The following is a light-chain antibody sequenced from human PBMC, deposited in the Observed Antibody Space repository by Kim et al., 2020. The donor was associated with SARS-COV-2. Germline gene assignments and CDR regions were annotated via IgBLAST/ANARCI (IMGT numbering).Light chain of an antibody. Sequence: NFMLTQPHSVSESPGKTVTISCTRSSGSIASNYVQWYQQRPGSAPTTVIYEDDQRPSGVPDRFSGSIDSSSNSASLTISGLKTEDEADYSCQSYVSSNLCVVFGGGTQLTVL. V-gene: IGLV6-57*04. J-gene: IGLJ2*01. CDR1: SGSIASNY. CDR3: QSYVSSNLCVV. CDR2: EDD.